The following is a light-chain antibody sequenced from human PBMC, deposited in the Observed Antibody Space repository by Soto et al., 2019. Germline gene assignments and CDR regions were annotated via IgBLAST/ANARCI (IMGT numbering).Light chain of an antibody. J-gene: IGLJ2*01. Sequence: SVLTQPPSASGTPGQRVTISCSGSKXNIGSNTVNWYQQLPRRAPKLLIYGNNQRPSGIPDRFSGSKSGTSAALAINGLQSEDEADYYCSTWDESSDGQGVFGGGTKVTVL. CDR3: STWDESSDGQGV. V-gene: IGLV1-44*01. CDR1: KXNIGSNT. CDR2: GNN.